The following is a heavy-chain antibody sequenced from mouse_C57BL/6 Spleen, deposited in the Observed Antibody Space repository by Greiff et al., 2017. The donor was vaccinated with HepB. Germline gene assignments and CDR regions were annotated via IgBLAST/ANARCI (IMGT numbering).Heavy chain of an antibody. CDR2: INPSNGGT. Sequence: VQLQQPGTELVKPGASVKLSFTSYWMHWVKQRPGQGLEWIGNINPSNGGTNYNEKFKSKATLTVDKSSSTAYMQLSSLTSEDSAVYYCARRYYGSIHYFDYWGQGTTLTVSS. J-gene: IGHJ2*01. CDR1: TSYW. CDR3: ARRYYGSIHYFDY. V-gene: IGHV1-53*01. D-gene: IGHD1-1*01.